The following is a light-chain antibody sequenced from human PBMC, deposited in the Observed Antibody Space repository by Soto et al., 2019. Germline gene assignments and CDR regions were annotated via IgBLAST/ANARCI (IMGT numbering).Light chain of an antibody. Sequence: DIQMTQSPSTLSASVGDRVTITCRARQSISSWLAWYQQKPGKAPKLLIYDASSLESGVPSRFSGSGYGTECTLTISSLQPDDFATYYCQQYNSYPYTFGQGTKLEIK. V-gene: IGKV1-5*01. CDR3: QQYNSYPYT. CDR1: QSISSW. CDR2: DAS. J-gene: IGKJ2*01.